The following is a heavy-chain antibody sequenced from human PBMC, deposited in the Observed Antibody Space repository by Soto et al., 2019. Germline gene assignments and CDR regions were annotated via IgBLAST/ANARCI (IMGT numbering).Heavy chain of an antibody. CDR3: ARDDSHDSSGFDY. CDR1: GGSISSYY. D-gene: IGHD3-22*01. Sequence: PSETLSLTCTVSGGSISSYYWSWIRQPPGKGLEWIGYIYYSGSTNYNPSLKSRVTISVDTSKNQFSLKLSSVTAADTAVYYCARDDSHDSSGFDYWGQGTLVTVS. V-gene: IGHV4-59*01. CDR2: IYYSGST. J-gene: IGHJ4*02.